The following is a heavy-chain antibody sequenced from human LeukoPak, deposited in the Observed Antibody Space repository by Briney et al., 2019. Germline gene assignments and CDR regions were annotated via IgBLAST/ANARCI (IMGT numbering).Heavy chain of an antibody. CDR3: TRDRSRAEDD. Sequence: PGGSLRLSCAASGFTFSCHWMSWVRQAPGKGLEWVANINQGGSDKYYVDSVEGRFTISRDNANNLLYLQMDSLRGEDTAVYYCTRDRSRAEDDWGQGTLVTVSS. D-gene: IGHD1-14*01. CDR1: GFTFSCHW. CDR2: INQGGSDK. J-gene: IGHJ4*02. V-gene: IGHV3-7*01.